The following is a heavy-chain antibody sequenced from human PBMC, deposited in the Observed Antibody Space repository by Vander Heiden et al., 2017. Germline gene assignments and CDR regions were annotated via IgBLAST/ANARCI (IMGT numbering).Heavy chain of an antibody. J-gene: IGHJ6*02. Sequence: QVQLQESGPGLVKPSETRSLTCTVSGGPISSYYWSWIRQPPGKGLEWIGYIYYSVSTNYNPSLKSRVTISVDTSKNQFSLKLSSVTAADTAVYYCARDSKIIGLSRVYYYYGMDVWGQGTTVTVSS. V-gene: IGHV4-59*01. D-gene: IGHD2-2*01. CDR3: ARDSKIIGLSRVYYYYGMDV. CDR1: GGPISSYY. CDR2: IYYSVST.